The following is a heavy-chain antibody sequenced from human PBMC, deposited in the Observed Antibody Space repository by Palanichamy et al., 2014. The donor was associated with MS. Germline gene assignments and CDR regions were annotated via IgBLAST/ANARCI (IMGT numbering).Heavy chain of an antibody. V-gene: IGHV3-30*02. Sequence: QVQLVESGGGVVQPGGSLRLSCAASGFSFSDYGIHWVRQAPGKGLEWVAFIRYDGSNKYYADSVKGRFTISRDNSENTLYLRMNSLRAEDTALYYCAKDRGLGYSNPGVSDYWGQGTLVTVSS. CDR2: IRYDGSNK. CDR3: AKDRGLGYSNPGVSDY. CDR1: GFSFSDYG. J-gene: IGHJ4*02. D-gene: IGHD4-11*01.